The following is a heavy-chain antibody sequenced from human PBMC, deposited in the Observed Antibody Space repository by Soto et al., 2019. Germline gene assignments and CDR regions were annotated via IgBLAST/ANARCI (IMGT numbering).Heavy chain of an antibody. CDR3: AKPSMVRGVIKYYYGMDV. J-gene: IGHJ6*02. D-gene: IGHD3-10*01. V-gene: IGHV3-23*01. Sequence: LRLSCAASGFTFSSYAMSWVRQAPGKGLEWVSAISGSGGSTYYADSVKGRFTISRDNSKNTLYLQMNSLRAEDTAVYYCAKPSMVRGVIKYYYGMDVWGQGTTVTVSS. CDR2: ISGSGGST. CDR1: GFTFSSYA.